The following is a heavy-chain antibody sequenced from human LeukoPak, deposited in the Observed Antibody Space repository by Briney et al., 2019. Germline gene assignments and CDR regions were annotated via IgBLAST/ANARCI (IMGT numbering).Heavy chain of an antibody. V-gene: IGHV3-23*01. D-gene: IGHD2-2*02. Sequence: GGSLRLSCAASGFTFSSYALNWVRQAPGKGLEWVSTIDGSGKITKYADSVKGRFTISRDNSKNTLFLQMISLRAEDTAVYYCAKDLRYCSSTSCYNGAYYFDYWGQGTLVTVSS. CDR3: AKDLRYCSSTSCYNGAYYFDY. J-gene: IGHJ4*02. CDR2: IDGSGKIT. CDR1: GFTFSSYA.